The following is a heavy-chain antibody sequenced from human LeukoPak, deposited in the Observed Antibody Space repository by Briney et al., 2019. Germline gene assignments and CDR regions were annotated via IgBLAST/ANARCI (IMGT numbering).Heavy chain of an antibody. CDR3: AKGGGRDYYYYMDV. D-gene: IGHD3-16*01. CDR1: GFTFSRYW. Sequence: PGGSLRLSCAASGFTFSRYWMSWVRQAPGKGLEWVSSLSGSSISTYYADSVKGRFTLSRDNSKNTLYLQMNSLRAEDTAVYYCAKGGGRDYYYYMDVWGKGTTVTVSS. V-gene: IGHV3-23*01. J-gene: IGHJ6*03. CDR2: LSGSSIST.